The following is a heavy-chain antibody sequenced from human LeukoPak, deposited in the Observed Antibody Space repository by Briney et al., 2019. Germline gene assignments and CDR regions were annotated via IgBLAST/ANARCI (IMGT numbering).Heavy chain of an antibody. CDR2: IYYSGST. CDR3: ARDLSTDSNYAYGMDV. V-gene: IGHV4-30-4*01. CDR1: GGSLSSGDYY. D-gene: IGHD4-11*01. Sequence: PSETLSLTCTVSGGSLSSGDYYWSWIRQPPGTGLEWIGYIYYSGSTYYNPSLKSRVTISVDTSKNQFSLKLSSVTAADTAVYYCARDLSTDSNYAYGMDVWGQGTTVTVSS. J-gene: IGHJ6*02.